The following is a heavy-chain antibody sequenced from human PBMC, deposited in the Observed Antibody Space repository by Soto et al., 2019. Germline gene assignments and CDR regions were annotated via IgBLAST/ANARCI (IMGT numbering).Heavy chain of an antibody. J-gene: IGHJ6*03. CDR1: GFTFSSYG. V-gene: IGHV3-33*01. CDR3: ARASPPEIHCSGGSCYTEYYYYMDV. CDR2: IWYDGSNK. Sequence: GGSLRLSCAASGFTFSSYGMHWVRQAPGKGLEWVAVIWYDGSNKYYADSVKGRFTISRDNSKNTLYLQMNSLRAEDTAVYYCARASPPEIHCSGGSCYTEYYYYMDVWGKGTTVTVSS. D-gene: IGHD2-15*01.